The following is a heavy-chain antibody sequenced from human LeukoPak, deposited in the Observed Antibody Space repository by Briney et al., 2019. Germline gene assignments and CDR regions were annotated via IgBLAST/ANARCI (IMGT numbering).Heavy chain of an antibody. D-gene: IGHD6-19*01. V-gene: IGHV4-4*07. CDR2: IFPGGST. J-gene: IGHJ4*02. CDR1: GGAISSYY. CDR3: VRARRDSDGWYFLDY. Sequence: PSETLSLTCTVSGGAISSYYWNWIRQPAGKGQEWIGRIFPGGSTYYNPSLKSRVTISVDTSKNHFSLKLSSVTAADTAVYYCVRARRDSDGWYFLDYWGQGTLVTVSS.